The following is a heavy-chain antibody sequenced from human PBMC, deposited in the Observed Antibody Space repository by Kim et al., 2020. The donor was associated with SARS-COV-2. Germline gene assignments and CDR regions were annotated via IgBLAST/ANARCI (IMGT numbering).Heavy chain of an antibody. V-gene: IGHV4-39*01. D-gene: IGHD6-13*01. CDR2: IYYSGST. J-gene: IGHJ4*02. CDR3: ARQEAAAEFDY. CDR1: GGSISSSSYY. Sequence: SETLSLTCTVSGGSISSSSYYWGWIRQPPGKGLEWIGSIYYSGSTYYNPSLKSRVTISVDTSKNQFSLKLSSVTAADTAVYYCARQEAAAEFDYWGQGTLVTVSS.